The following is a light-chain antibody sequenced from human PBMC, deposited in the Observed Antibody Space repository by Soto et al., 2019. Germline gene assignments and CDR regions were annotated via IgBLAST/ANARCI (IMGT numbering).Light chain of an antibody. Sequence: DIVLTQSPGTLSLSPGERATLSCRSSQSVSSNYLAWYQQKPDQAPRLVIYAVSARATGIPDRFSGSGSGTDFTLTISRPEPEDSAVYYCQQYGISPTFGQGTKVEIK. J-gene: IGKJ1*01. CDR1: QSVSSNY. CDR3: QQYGISPT. CDR2: AVS. V-gene: IGKV3-20*01.